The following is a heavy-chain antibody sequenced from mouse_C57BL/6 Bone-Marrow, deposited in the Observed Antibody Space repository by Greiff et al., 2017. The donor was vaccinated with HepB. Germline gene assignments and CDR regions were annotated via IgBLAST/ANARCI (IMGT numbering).Heavy chain of an antibody. D-gene: IGHD1-1*01. CDR3: ARVGVTTVVLDY. Sequence: QVQLQQSGAELVRPGTSVKMSCKASGYTFTNYWIGWAKQRPGHGLEWIGDIYPGGGYTNYNEKFKGKATLTADTSSSTAYMQFSSLTSEDSAIYYCARVGVTTVVLDYWGQGTTLTVSS. V-gene: IGHV1-63*01. CDR1: GYTFTNYW. CDR2: IYPGGGYT. J-gene: IGHJ2*01.